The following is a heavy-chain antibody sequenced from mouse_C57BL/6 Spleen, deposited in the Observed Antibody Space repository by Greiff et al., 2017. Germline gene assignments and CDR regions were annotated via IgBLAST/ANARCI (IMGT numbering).Heavy chain of an antibody. J-gene: IGHJ4*01. Sequence: EVQLQQSGAELVRPGASVKFSCTASGFNIKDDYMHWVKQRPEQGLEWIGWIDPENGDTEYAAKFQGKATITADPSSNTAYLQLSSLTSEDTAVYYCTSKQNYAMDYWGQGTSVTVSS. CDR3: TSKQNYAMDY. V-gene: IGHV14-4*01. CDR1: GFNIKDDY. CDR2: IDPENGDT.